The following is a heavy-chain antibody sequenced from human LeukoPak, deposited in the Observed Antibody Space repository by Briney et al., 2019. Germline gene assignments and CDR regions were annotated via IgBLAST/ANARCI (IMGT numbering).Heavy chain of an antibody. CDR3: ATNSGSYSRDY. Sequence: GGSLRLSCAASGFTFSSYAMSWVRQAPGKGLEWVSAISGSGGSTYYADSVKGRFTIFRDNSKNTLYLQMNSLRAEDTAVYYCATNSGSYSRDYWGQGTLVTVSS. CDR2: ISGSGGST. V-gene: IGHV3-23*01. CDR1: GFTFSSYA. J-gene: IGHJ4*02. D-gene: IGHD1-26*01.